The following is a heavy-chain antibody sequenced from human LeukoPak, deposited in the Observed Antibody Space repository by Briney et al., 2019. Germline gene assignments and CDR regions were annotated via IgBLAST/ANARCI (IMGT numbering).Heavy chain of an antibody. CDR3: AKDRHMVRGVINY. CDR2: ISGSGGST. D-gene: IGHD3-10*01. V-gene: IGHV3-23*01. CDR1: GFTFSSYA. Sequence: GGSLRLSCAVSGFTFSSYAMSWVRQAPGKGLEWVSAISGSGGSTYYADSVKGRFTISRDNSKNTLYLQMNSLRAEDTAVYYCAKDRHMVRGVINYWGQGTLVTVSS. J-gene: IGHJ4*02.